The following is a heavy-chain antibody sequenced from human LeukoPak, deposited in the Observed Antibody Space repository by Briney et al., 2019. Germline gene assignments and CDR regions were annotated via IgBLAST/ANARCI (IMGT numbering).Heavy chain of an antibody. V-gene: IGHV4-61*09. CDR1: GGSISSGGYS. J-gene: IGHJ4*02. D-gene: IGHD6-19*01. Sequence: SETLSLTCTVSGGSISSGGYSWSWIRQPAGKGLEWIGHIHTSGSTNYNPSLKSRVTISVDTSKSQFSLELYSVTAADTAVYYCARDPHVAVAGYDYWGRGTLVTVSS. CDR3: ARDPHVAVAGYDY. CDR2: IHTSGST.